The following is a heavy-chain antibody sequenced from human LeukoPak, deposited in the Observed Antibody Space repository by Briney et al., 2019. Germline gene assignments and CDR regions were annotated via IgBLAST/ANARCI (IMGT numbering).Heavy chain of an antibody. CDR1: GYTFTSYG. Sequence: ASVKVSCKASGYTFTSYGISWVRQAPGQGLEWMGWISAYNGNTNYAQKLQGRVTMTTDTSTSTAYMELRSLRSDDTAVYYCARQASIAAAGTFDYWGRGTLVTVSS. CDR3: ARQASIAAAGTFDY. CDR2: ISAYNGNT. V-gene: IGHV1-18*01. J-gene: IGHJ4*02. D-gene: IGHD6-13*01.